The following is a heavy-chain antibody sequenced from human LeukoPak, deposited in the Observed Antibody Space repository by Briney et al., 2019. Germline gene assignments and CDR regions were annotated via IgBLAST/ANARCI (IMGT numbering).Heavy chain of an antibody. CDR2: INQSGTT. V-gene: IGHV4-34*01. CDR1: GESLSGYY. Sequence: PSETLSLTCAVYGESLSGYYWSWIRQPPGKGLEWIGEINQSGTTNYNPSLKSRVTISVDTSKNQFSLKLNSVTAADTALYFCARGRRPPLKPTAIYYYYLMDVWGKGTMVTVSS. CDR3: ARGRRPPLKPTAIYYYYLMDV. J-gene: IGHJ6*03. D-gene: IGHD2-2*02.